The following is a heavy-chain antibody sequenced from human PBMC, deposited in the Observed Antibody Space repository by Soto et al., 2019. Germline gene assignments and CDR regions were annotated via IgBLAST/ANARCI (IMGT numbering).Heavy chain of an antibody. CDR3: ARDPLTSYCSGGSCYSRGGWFDP. CDR2: INAGNGNT. D-gene: IGHD2-15*01. J-gene: IGHJ5*02. V-gene: IGHV1-3*01. CDR1: GYTFTSYA. Sequence: ASVKVSFKASGYTFTSYAMHWVRQAPGQRLEWMGWINAGNGNTKYSQKFQGRVTITRDTSASTAYMELSSLRSEDTAVYYCARDPLTSYCSGGSCYSRGGWFDPWGQGTLVTVSS.